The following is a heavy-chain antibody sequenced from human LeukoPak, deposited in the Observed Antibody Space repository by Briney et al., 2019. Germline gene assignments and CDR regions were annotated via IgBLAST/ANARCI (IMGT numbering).Heavy chain of an antibody. CDR1: GFTFSSYS. Sequence: PGGSLRLSCAASGFTFSSYSMNWVRQAPGKGLEWVSSISSSSSYIYYADSVKGRYTISRDNAKNSLYLQMNSLRAEDTAVYYCARDPAYVWGSYRYTIYFDYWGQGTLITVSS. D-gene: IGHD3-16*02. CDR2: ISSSSSYI. CDR3: ARDPAYVWGSYRYTIYFDY. J-gene: IGHJ4*02. V-gene: IGHV3-21*01.